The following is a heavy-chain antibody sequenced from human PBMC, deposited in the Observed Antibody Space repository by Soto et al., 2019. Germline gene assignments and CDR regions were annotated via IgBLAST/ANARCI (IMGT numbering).Heavy chain of an antibody. Sequence: PSETLSLTCAVYGGSFSGYYWSWIRQHPGKGLEWMGEINHSGSTNYNPSLKSRILISIDTSKNQFSLRLTSVTAADTAVYYCARDAPGAAPYWGQGTLVTVSS. CDR3: ARDAPGAAPY. CDR1: GGSFSGYY. CDR2: INHSGST. J-gene: IGHJ4*02. D-gene: IGHD6-13*01. V-gene: IGHV4-34*01.